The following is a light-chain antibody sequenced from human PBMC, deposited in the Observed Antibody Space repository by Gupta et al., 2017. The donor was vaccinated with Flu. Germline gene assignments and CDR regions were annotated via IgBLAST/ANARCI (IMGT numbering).Light chain of an antibody. CDR3: QSHDSSLRWV. V-gene: IGLV1-40*01. CDR2: NNT. Sequence: QSVLTQPPAVSGAPGQRVTISCTGSSSNIGANYDVYWYQQVPGTAPRLLIYNNTHRPSGVPDRFSGSKSGTTASLAISGLQAEDEADYFCQSHDSSLRWVFGGGTKLSVL. J-gene: IGLJ3*02. CDR1: SSNIGANYD.